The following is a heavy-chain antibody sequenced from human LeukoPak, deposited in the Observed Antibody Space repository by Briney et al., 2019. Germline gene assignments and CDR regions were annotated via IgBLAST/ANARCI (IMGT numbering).Heavy chain of an antibody. CDR3: ASADSSGRDY. CDR1: GGTFSSYA. V-gene: IGHV1-69*04. Sequence: ASVKVSCKASGGTFSSYAISWVRQAPGQGPEWMGRIIPILGIANYAQKFQGRVTITADKSTSTAYMELSSLRSEDTAVYYCASADSSGRDYWGQGTLVTVSS. CDR2: IIPILGIA. J-gene: IGHJ4*02. D-gene: IGHD3-22*01.